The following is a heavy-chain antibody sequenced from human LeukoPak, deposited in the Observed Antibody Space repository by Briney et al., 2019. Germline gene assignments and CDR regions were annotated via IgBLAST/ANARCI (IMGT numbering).Heavy chain of an antibody. D-gene: IGHD4-23*01. CDR1: GGSISGYY. J-gene: IGHJ3*02. V-gene: IGHV4-59*08. Sequence: SETLSLTCTVSGGSISGYYWSWIRQPLGKGLEWLGFIYNTGNTNYNPSLKSRVTISLDTSKNQFSLSPSSVTAADTAVYYCARPGGRDHGGNSVAFDIWGQGTMVTVSS. CDR3: ARPGGRDHGGNSVAFDI. CDR2: IYNTGNT.